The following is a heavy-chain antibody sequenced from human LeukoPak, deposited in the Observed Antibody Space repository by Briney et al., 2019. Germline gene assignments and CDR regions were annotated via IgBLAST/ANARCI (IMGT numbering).Heavy chain of an antibody. CDR1: GFTFSSYA. Sequence: GGSLRLSCAASGFTFSSYAMHWVRQAPGKGLEWVAVISYDGSNKHYADSVKGRFTISRDNSKNTLYLQMNSLRAEDTAVYYCARGAARHHFDLWGRGTLVTVSS. J-gene: IGHJ2*01. D-gene: IGHD6-6*01. CDR3: ARGAARHHFDL. V-gene: IGHV3-30-3*01. CDR2: ISYDGSNK.